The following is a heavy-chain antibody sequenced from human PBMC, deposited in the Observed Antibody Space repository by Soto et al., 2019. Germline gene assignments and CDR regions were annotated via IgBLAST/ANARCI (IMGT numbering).Heavy chain of an antibody. Sequence: ASVKVSCKASGYTFTSYYMHWVRQAPGQGLEWMGIINPSSGSTSYAQKFQGRVTMTRDTSTSTVYMELSSLRSEDTAVYYCARDYYDSSGYYYPKSHFDYWGQGTLVTSPQ. CDR2: INPSSGST. J-gene: IGHJ4*02. CDR3: ARDYYDSSGYYYPKSHFDY. CDR1: GYTFTSYY. V-gene: IGHV1-46*01. D-gene: IGHD3-22*01.